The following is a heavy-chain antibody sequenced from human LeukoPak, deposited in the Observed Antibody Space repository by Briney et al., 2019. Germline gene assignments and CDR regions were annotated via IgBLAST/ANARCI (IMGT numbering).Heavy chain of an antibody. J-gene: IGHJ4*02. CDR2: ISSSGSTI. Sequence: LSLTCTVSGYSISSGYYWGWIRQAPGKGLEWVSYISSSGSTIYYADSVKGRFTISRDNAKNSLYLQMNSLRAEDTAVYYCARGGGDPFDYWGQGTLVTVSS. CDR3: ARGGGDPFDY. D-gene: IGHD2-21*02. CDR1: GYSISSGYY. V-gene: IGHV3-11*04.